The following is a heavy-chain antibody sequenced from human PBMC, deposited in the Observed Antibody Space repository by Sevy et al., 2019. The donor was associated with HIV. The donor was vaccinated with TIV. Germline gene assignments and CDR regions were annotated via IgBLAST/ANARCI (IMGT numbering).Heavy chain of an antibody. CDR3: TTGVKGGDSFYYYYGMDV. Sequence: GGSLRLSCAASGFTISNAWMNWVRQAPGKGLEWVGRIKSKTDGGTTDYAAPVKGRFTISRDDSKNTLYLQMNSLKTEDTAVYYCTTGVKGGDSFYYYYGMDVWGQGTTVTVSS. CDR2: IKSKTDGGTT. D-gene: IGHD2-21*02. CDR1: GFTISNAW. J-gene: IGHJ6*02. V-gene: IGHV3-15*07.